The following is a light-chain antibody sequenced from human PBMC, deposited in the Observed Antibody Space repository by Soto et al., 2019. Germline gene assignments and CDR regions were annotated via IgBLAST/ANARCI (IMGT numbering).Light chain of an antibody. CDR3: QQRSKWPPEVT. CDR2: DAS. CDR1: QTVSSSY. V-gene: IGKV3-11*01. Sequence: EIMLTQSPGTLSLSPGERATLSCRASQTVSSSYLAWYQQKPGQAPRLLIYDASNRATGISARFSGSGSGTDFTLTISSLEPEDFAVYYCQQRSKWPPEVTFGQGTRLEIK. J-gene: IGKJ5*01.